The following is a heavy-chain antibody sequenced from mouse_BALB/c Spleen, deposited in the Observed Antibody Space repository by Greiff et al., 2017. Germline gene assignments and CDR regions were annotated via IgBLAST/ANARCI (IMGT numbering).Heavy chain of an antibody. D-gene: IGHD2-4*01. J-gene: IGHJ2*01. CDR2: IRSKSNNYAT. CDR3: VRHEIYYDYDGGFDY. CDR1: GFTFNTYA. V-gene: IGHV10-1*02. Sequence: GGGLVQPKGSLKLSCAASGFTFNTYAMNWVRQAPGKGLEWVARIRSKSNNYATYYADSVKDRFTISRDDSQSMLYLQMNNLKTEDTAMYYCVRHEIYYDYDGGFDYWGQGTTLTVSS.